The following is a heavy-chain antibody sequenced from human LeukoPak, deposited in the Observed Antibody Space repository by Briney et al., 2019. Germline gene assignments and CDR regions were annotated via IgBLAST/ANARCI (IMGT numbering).Heavy chain of an antibody. V-gene: IGHV1-18*01. Sequence: GASVKVSCKASGYTFTSYGISWVRQAPGQGLEWMGWISAYNGNTNYAQKLQGRVTMTTDTSTSTAYMELRSLRSDDTAVYYCARDLGQQLVSPDAFDIWGQGTMVTVSS. J-gene: IGHJ3*02. D-gene: IGHD6-13*01. CDR2: ISAYNGNT. CDR3: ARDLGQQLVSPDAFDI. CDR1: GYTFTSYG.